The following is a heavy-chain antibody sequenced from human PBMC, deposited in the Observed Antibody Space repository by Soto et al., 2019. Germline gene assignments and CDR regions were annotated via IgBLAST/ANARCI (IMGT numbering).Heavy chain of an antibody. CDR3: ARGSSGWFAMDV. D-gene: IGHD6-19*01. V-gene: IGHV6-1*01. Sequence: SQTLSLTCAISGDSVSTNSATWDWIRQSPSRGLEWLGRTYYRSKWYNDYAVSVKSRINIKSDTSKNQFSLQLNSVTPDDTAVYYCARGSSGWFAMDVWGQGTTVTV. CDR2: TYYRSKWYN. J-gene: IGHJ6*02. CDR1: GDSVSTNSAT.